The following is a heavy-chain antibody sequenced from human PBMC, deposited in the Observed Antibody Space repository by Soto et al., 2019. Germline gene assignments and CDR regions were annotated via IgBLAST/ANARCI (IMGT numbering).Heavy chain of an antibody. CDR2: ISAYIGNA. J-gene: IGHJ4*01. Sequence: ASVKVSCKASGDTFTSYGISWGRQAPGQGLEWMGRISAYIGNANYAQKLQGRVTMTTDTSTSTAYMELRSLRSDDTAVDYGAREDGCGSDGVDYWGQGTLVTVSS. CDR3: AREDGCGSDGVDY. CDR1: GDTFTSYG. V-gene: IGHV1-18*01. D-gene: IGHD1-26*01.